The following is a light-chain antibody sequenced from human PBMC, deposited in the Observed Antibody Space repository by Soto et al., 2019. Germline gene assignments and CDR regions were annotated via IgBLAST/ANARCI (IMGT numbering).Light chain of an antibody. CDR1: SSDVGGYNY. V-gene: IGLV2-8*01. CDR2: EVN. Sequence: QSALTQPPSPSGSPGQSVAISCTGTSSDVGGYNYVSWYQQHPGKAPKLMIYEVNKRPSGVPDRFSGSKSGNTASLTVSGLQAEDEADYYCSSYAGSSNVFGTGTKVPS. CDR3: SSYAGSSNV. J-gene: IGLJ1*01.